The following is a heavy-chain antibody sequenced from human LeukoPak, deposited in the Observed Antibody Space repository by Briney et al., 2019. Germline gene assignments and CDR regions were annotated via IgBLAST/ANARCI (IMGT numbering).Heavy chain of an antibody. CDR2: ISGSGGTT. Sequence: GGSLRLSCAASGFTFSNYGMSWVRQAPGKGLEWVSFISGSGGTTYYADSAKGRFTISRDNSKNTLYLQMNSLRAEDTAVYYCAKVDRYCSTTRCPAGVFDYWGQGTLVTVSS. CDR1: GFTFSNYG. V-gene: IGHV3-23*01. D-gene: IGHD2-2*01. CDR3: AKVDRYCSTTRCPAGVFDY. J-gene: IGHJ4*02.